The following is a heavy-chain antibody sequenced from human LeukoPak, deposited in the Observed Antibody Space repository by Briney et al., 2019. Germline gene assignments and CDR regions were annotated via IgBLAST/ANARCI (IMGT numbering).Heavy chain of an antibody. CDR1: GYTFTGYY. CDR3: AAPLSDYTDAFDI. J-gene: IGHJ3*02. Sequence: ASVKVSCKASGYTFTGYYMHWVRQAPGQGLEWMGWINPNSGGTNYAQKFQGRVTMTRDTSISTAYMELSRLRSDDTAVYYCAAPLSDYTDAFDIWGQGTMVTVSS. V-gene: IGHV1-2*02. CDR2: INPNSGGT. D-gene: IGHD4-11*01.